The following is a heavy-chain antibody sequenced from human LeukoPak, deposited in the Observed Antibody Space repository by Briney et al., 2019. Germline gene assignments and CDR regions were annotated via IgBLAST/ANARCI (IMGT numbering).Heavy chain of an antibody. J-gene: IGHJ4*02. V-gene: IGHV4-39*01. CDR3: ARSVDLSSYYVDH. D-gene: IGHD3-16*02. CDR1: GGSISSSSYY. Sequence: SETLSLTCTVSGGSISSSSYYWGWIRQPPGKGLEWIGSMFYSGTTYYNQSLKSRVTISVDTSKSQLSLKLTSVTAADMAVYYCARSVDLSSYYVDHWGQAILVTISS. CDR2: MFYSGTT.